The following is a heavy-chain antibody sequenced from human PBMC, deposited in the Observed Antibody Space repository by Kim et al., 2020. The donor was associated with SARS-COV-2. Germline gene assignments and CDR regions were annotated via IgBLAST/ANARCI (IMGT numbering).Heavy chain of an antibody. V-gene: IGHV3-30*01. CDR3: ARGPHQTVGDY. Sequence: KYYADSMKGRFTITRANSKNTMYLQMNSLRAEDTAVYYCARGPHQTVGDYWGQGTLVTVSS. D-gene: IGHD4-17*01. J-gene: IGHJ4*02. CDR2: K.